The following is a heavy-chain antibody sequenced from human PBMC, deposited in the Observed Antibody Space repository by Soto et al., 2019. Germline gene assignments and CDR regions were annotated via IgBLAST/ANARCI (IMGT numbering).Heavy chain of an antibody. Sequence: QVQLVETGGGVVQPGRSLRLSCVVSGAPLSSYAMFWVHQAPGKALEWVAAIAYHGGSQYYAESVRGRFSISRDVSQNTLYLQMNSLRSEDTAVYYCARDRTTAMDTFYFWGQGTLVTVSS. CDR2: IAYHGGSQ. V-gene: IGHV3-30-3*01. D-gene: IGHD5-18*01. CDR1: GAPLSSYA. CDR3: ARDRTTAMDTFYF. J-gene: IGHJ4*02.